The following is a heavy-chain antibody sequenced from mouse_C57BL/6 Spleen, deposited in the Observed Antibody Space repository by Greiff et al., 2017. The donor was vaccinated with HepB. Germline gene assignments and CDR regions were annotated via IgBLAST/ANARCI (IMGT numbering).Heavy chain of an antibody. Sequence: QVQLQQPGAELVKPGASVKLSCKASGYTFTSYWMQWVKQRPGQGLERIGEIDPSDSYTNYNQKFKGKATLTVDTSSSTAYMQLSSLTSEDSAVYYCARRGDMDYWGQGTSVTVSS. CDR2: IDPSDSYT. J-gene: IGHJ4*01. V-gene: IGHV1-50*01. CDR3: ARRGDMDY. CDR1: GYTFTSYW.